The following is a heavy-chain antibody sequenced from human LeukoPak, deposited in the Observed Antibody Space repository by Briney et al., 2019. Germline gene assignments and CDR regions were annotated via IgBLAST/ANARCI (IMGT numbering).Heavy chain of an antibody. D-gene: IGHD4-17*01. CDR3: AKVSGYGDYSYYYYYMDV. CDR1: GFTFSDYV. J-gene: IGHJ6*03. CDR2: ITASGDRT. V-gene: IGHV3-23*01. Sequence: GESLRLSCAASGFTFSDYVMIWVRQAPGKGLEWVSGITASGDRTYYADSVQGRFTMSRDNSKNTVYLQMNSLRAEDTAVYYCAKVSGYGDYSYYYYYMDVWGKGTTVIISS.